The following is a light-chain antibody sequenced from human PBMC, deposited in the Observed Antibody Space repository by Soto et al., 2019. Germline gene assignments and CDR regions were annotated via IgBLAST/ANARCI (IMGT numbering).Light chain of an antibody. CDR2: GAS. CDR1: HDITNY. CDR3: QQYYNWPLT. Sequence: DIQMTQSPSSLSASVGDRVTITCQASHDITNYLNWYQHKPGKAPKLLIYGASNLETGVPSRFSGSGSGTDFTFTISSLQPEDIAVYYCQQYYNWPLTFGGGTKVEIK. V-gene: IGKV1-33*01. J-gene: IGKJ4*01.